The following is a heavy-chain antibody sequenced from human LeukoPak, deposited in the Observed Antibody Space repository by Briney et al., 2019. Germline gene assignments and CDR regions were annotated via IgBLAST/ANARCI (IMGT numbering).Heavy chain of an antibody. CDR2: IYYSGST. V-gene: IGHV4-59*12. Sequence: PSETLSLTCTVSGGSISSYYWSWIRQPPGKGLEWIGYIYYSGSTNYNPSLKSRVTISVDTSKNQFSLKVNSMTAADTAVYYCARDRGDYYFDYWGQGTLVTVSS. CDR1: GGSISSYY. CDR3: ARDRGDYYFDY. J-gene: IGHJ4*02. D-gene: IGHD2-21*02.